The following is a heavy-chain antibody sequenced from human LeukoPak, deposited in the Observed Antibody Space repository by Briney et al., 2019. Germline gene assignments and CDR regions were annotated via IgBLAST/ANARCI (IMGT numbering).Heavy chain of an antibody. CDR3: ARLLGSYFDY. J-gene: IGHJ4*02. CDR2: IWYDGSKK. D-gene: IGHD7-27*01. CDR1: GFTFSSNG. V-gene: IGHV3-33*01. Sequence: AGGSLRLSCAASGFTFSSNGMLWARQAPGKGLEWVAVIWYDGSKKYYADSAKGRFTISRDNSKNTLYLQMNSLRAEDTAVYYCARLLGSYFDYWGQGTLVTVSS.